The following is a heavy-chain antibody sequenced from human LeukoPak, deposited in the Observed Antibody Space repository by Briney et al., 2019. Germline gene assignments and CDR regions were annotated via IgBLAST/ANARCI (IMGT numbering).Heavy chain of an antibody. Sequence: GGSLRLSCAASGFTFSSYGMHWVRQAPGKGLEWVAVISYDGSNKYYADSVKGRFTISRDNSKNTLYLQMNSLRAEDTAVYYCAKLASKRATYGMDVWGQGTTVTVSS. CDR2: ISYDGSNK. D-gene: IGHD1-1*01. V-gene: IGHV3-30*18. CDR1: GFTFSSYG. J-gene: IGHJ6*02. CDR3: AKLASKRATYGMDV.